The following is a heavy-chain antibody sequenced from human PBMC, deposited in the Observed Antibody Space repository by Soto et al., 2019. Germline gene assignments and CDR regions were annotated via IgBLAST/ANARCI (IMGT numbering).Heavy chain of an antibody. CDR3: ASTTESYEN. CDR1: GGTCSSYT. Sequence: QVQLVQSGAEVKKPGSSVKVSCKASGGTCSSYTISWVRQAPGQWLEWMGRIIPILGIANYAQKFQGRVTITADKSTSTAYMELSSLKYEDTDGYYCASTTESYENWGQGTMVTVSS. V-gene: IGHV1-69*02. J-gene: IGHJ4*02. CDR2: IIPILGIA. D-gene: IGHD5-12*01.